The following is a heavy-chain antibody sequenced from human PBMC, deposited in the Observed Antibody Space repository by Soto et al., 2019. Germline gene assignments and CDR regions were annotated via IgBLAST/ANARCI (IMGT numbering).Heavy chain of an antibody. J-gene: IGHJ4*02. Sequence: SETLSLTCAVSGGSISSYYWSWIRQPPGKGLEWIGYIYYSGSTNYNPSLKSRVTISVDTSKNQFSLKLSSVTAADTAVYYCARRYGDCFDYWGQGTLVTVSS. V-gene: IGHV4-59*08. CDR1: GGSISSYY. CDR2: IYYSGST. D-gene: IGHD4-17*01. CDR3: ARRYGDCFDY.